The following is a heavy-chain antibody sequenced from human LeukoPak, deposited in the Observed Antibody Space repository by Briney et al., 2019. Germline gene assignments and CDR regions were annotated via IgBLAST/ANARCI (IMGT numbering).Heavy chain of an antibody. CDR3: ARDRGGYTYSHDY. CDR1: GGSISSNDYY. J-gene: IGHJ4*02. D-gene: IGHD5-18*01. V-gene: IGHV4-39*07. CDR2: IYYSGST. Sequence: SETLSLTCTVSGGSISSNDYYWDWIRQPPGMGLEYIGSIYYSGSTYYNPSLKSRVTISVDTSKNQFSLKLSSVTAADTAVYYCARDRGGYTYSHDYWGQGTLVTVSS.